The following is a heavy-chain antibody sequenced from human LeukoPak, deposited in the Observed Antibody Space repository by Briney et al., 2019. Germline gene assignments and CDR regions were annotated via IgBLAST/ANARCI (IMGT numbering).Heavy chain of an antibody. D-gene: IGHD2-15*01. V-gene: IGHV1-3*01. CDR2: INAGNGNT. CDR3: ARDLKQFGGRFDY. Sequence: ASVKVSCKASGYTFTSYAMHWVRQAPGQRLEWMGWINAGNGNTKYSQKFQGRVTITRDTSASTAYMELSSLRSEDTAVYYCARDLKQFGGRFDYWGQGTLVTVSS. CDR1: GYTFTSYA. J-gene: IGHJ4*01.